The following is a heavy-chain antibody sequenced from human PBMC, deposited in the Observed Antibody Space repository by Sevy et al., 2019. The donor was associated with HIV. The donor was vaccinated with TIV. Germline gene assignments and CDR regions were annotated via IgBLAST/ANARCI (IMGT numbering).Heavy chain of an antibody. CDR2: IRSEVYGGTT. D-gene: IGHD3-10*01. V-gene: IGHV3-49*03. J-gene: IGHJ4*02. Sequence: GGSLRLSCTASGFTFGEYSMSWFRQAPGKGLEWVSFIRSEVYGGTTEYAASVKGRFTISRDDSKSIAYLQMSSLKTEDTAVYYCTRGRRVYAYYGVDYWGQGTLVTVS. CDR3: TRGRRVYAYYGVDY. CDR1: GFTFGEYS.